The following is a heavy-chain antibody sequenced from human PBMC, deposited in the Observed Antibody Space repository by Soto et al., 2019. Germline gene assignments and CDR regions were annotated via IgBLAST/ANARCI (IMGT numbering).Heavy chain of an antibody. D-gene: IGHD6-19*01. CDR3: ARGPAVAGAGWWFDP. V-gene: IGHV4-59*01. CDR2: IYYSGST. Sequence: ETLSLTCTVSGGSSSSYYWSWIRQPPGKGLEWIGYIYYSGSTNYNPSLKSRVTISIDTSKSHFSLKLSSLTAADTAVYYCARGPAVAGAGWWFDPWGQGTLVTVSS. CDR1: GGSSSSYY. J-gene: IGHJ5*02.